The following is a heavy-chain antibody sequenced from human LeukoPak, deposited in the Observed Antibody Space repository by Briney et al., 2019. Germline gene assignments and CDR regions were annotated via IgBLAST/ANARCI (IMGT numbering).Heavy chain of an antibody. J-gene: IGHJ3*02. V-gene: IGHV4-59*12. D-gene: IGHD2-2*02. CDR2: IYYSGST. CDR3: ARVPGYCSGTSCYNIGDAFDI. CDR1: GGSISSYY. Sequence: SETLSLTCTVSGGSISSYYWSWIRQPPGKGLEWIGYIYYSGSTNYNPSLKSRVTMSVDTSKNQFSLKLSSVTAADTAVYYCARVPGYCSGTSCYNIGDAFDIWGQGTMVTVSS.